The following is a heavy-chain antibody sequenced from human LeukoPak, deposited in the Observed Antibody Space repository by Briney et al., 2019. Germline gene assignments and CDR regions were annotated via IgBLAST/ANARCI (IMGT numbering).Heavy chain of an antibody. CDR3: AKDSYSSTWFLFDY. Sequence: PGGSLRLSCAASGFTFSSYAMSWVRQAPGKGLVWVSGISGSGGGTYYADSVRGRFTISRDNSKNTLYLQMNSLRAEDTAVYYCAKDSYSSTWFLFDYWGQGTLVTVSS. D-gene: IGHD6-13*01. CDR2: ISGSGGGT. V-gene: IGHV3-23*01. CDR1: GFTFSSYA. J-gene: IGHJ4*02.